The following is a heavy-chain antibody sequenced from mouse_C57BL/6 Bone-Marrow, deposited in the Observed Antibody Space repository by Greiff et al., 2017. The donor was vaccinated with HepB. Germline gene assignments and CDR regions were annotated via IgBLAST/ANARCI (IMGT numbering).Heavy chain of an antibody. CDR1: GYSITSGYY. CDR2: ISYDGSN. Sequence: EVQRVESGPGLVKPSQSLSLTCSVTGYSITSGYYWNWIRQFPGNKLEWMGYISYDGSNNYNPSLKNRISITRDTSKNQFFLKLNSVTTEDTATYYCAREGHYYGSSYGFAYWGQGTLVTVSA. J-gene: IGHJ3*01. D-gene: IGHD1-1*01. V-gene: IGHV3-6*01. CDR3: AREGHYYGSSYGFAY.